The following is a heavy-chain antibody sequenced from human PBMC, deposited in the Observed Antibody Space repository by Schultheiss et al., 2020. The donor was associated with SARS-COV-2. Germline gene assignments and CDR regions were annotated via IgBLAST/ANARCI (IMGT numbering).Heavy chain of an antibody. CDR1: GGSFSGYY. CDR3: ARVKPLYYYDSSGRLDY. V-gene: IGHV4-34*01. J-gene: IGHJ4*02. CDR2: IYHSGST. Sequence: SQTLSLTCAVYGGSFSGYYWSWVRQPPGKGLEWIGEIYHSGSTNYNSSLKSRVTISLDTSKNQFSLKLTSVTAADTAVYYCARVKPLYYYDSSGRLDYWGQGTLVTVSS. D-gene: IGHD3-22*01.